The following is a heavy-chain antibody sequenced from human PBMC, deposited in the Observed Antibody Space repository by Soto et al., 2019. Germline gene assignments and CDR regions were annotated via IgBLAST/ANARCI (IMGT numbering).Heavy chain of an antibody. V-gene: IGHV4-59*01. Sequence: SETLSLTCTVSGGSISRYYSSWIRQPPGKGLEWIGYIYNSGSTKYNPSLKSRVTISADPSKNQISLKLNSVTAADTAVYYCARDAGGYCSGGTCYEFDYWGQGTLVTVFS. CDR1: GGSISRYY. J-gene: IGHJ4*02. D-gene: IGHD2-15*01. CDR2: IYNSGST. CDR3: ARDAGGYCSGGTCYEFDY.